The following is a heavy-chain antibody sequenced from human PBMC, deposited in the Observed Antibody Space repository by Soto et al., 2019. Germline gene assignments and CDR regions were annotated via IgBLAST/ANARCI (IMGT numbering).Heavy chain of an antibody. J-gene: IGHJ4*02. CDR3: AGDFPGRDY. Sequence: SEMMCLTNTVSGGSIRSYYWSWIRQPPGKGLEWIGHLYYSGSTNYNPSLKSRVTISLDTSKNQFSLKLTSVTAADTAVYYCAGDFPGRDYWGQGTLVTVSS. CDR2: LYYSGST. CDR1: GGSIRSYY. V-gene: IGHV4-59*01.